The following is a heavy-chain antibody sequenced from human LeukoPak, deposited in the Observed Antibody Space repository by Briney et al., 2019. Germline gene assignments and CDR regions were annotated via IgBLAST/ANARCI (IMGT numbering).Heavy chain of an antibody. Sequence: SETLSLTCTVSGGSISSGGYYWSWIRQPPGKGLEWIGYIYYSGSTYYNPSLKSRVTISQDTSKNQFSLRLTSVTAADTAVYYCARAIASSGSRLFDYWGQGTLVTVSS. D-gene: IGHD3-10*01. V-gene: IGHV4-30-4*01. CDR3: ARAIASSGSRLFDY. J-gene: IGHJ4*02. CDR1: GGSISSGGYY. CDR2: IYYSGST.